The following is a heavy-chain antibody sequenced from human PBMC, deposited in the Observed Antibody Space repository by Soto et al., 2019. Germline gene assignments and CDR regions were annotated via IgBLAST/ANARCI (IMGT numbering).Heavy chain of an antibody. V-gene: IGHV3-74*01. J-gene: IGHJ3*02. Sequence: EVQLVESGGGLVQPGGSLRLSCAASGFTFSSYWMHWVRQAPGKGLVWVSRIYSDGSSTSYADSVKGRFTISRDNAKNKLYLQMNNLRAEDTAVYCAREERWLQLRNAFDIWGQGTMVTVSS. CDR3: AREERWLQLRNAFDI. CDR1: GFTFSSYW. D-gene: IGHD5-12*01. CDR2: IYSDGSST.